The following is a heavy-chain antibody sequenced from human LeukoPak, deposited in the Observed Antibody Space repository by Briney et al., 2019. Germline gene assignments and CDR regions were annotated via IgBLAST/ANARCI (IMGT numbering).Heavy chain of an antibody. CDR3: ATLFRDSSGDDAFDI. D-gene: IGHD3-22*01. Sequence: PSETLSLTCTVSGGSFSSGTFYWNWIRQPAGKGLEWVGRTFTSGRTHYNPSLKSRVTISVDTSKNQFSLKLSSVTAADTAVYYCATLFRDSSGDDAFDIWGQGTMVTVSS. V-gene: IGHV4-61*02. CDR2: TFTSGRT. CDR1: GGSFSSGTFY. J-gene: IGHJ3*02.